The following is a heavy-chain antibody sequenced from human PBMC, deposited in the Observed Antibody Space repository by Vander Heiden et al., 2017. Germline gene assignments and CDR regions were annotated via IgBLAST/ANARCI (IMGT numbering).Heavy chain of an antibody. Sequence: QLHLQASGPGLVQPSHTLSLTCIVPGGPISGSGYYWGRIRQAPRKVLEWIGSINYSESTKYSPSLKSRVTISVDTSKNQFSLILSSVTAADTAVYYCATLTYYYDSSGYYYPIYWGQGALVTVSS. CDR2: INYSEST. CDR3: ATLTYYYDSSGYYYPIY. CDR1: GGPISGSGYY. D-gene: IGHD3-22*01. J-gene: IGHJ4*02. V-gene: IGHV4-39*01.